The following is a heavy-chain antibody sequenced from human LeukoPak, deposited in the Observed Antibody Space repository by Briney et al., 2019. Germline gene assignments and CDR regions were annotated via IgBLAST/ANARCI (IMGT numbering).Heavy chain of an antibody. CDR1: GGSISSSSYY. CDR2: INHSGST. D-gene: IGHD2-21*02. CDR3: ATGGDGPFDY. J-gene: IGHJ4*02. V-gene: IGHV4-39*07. Sequence: SETLSLTCTVSGGSISSSSYYWSWIRQPPGKGLEWIGEINHSGSTNYNPSLKSRVTISVDTSKNQFSLKLSSVTAADTAVYYCATGGDGPFDYWGQGTLVTVSS.